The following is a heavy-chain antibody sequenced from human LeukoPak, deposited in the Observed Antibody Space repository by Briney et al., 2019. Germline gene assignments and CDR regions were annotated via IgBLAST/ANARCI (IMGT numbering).Heavy chain of an antibody. D-gene: IGHD6-6*01. V-gene: IGHV4-34*01. CDR1: GGSFSGYY. CDR2: INHSGST. Sequence: KPSETLSLTCAVYGGSFSGYYWSWIRQPPGKGLEWIGEINHSGSTNYNPSLKSRVTISVDTSKNQFSLKLSSVTAADTAVYYCARVRSSSNSSDFPTKYYGMDVWGQGTTVTVSS. J-gene: IGHJ6*02. CDR3: ARVRSSSNSSDFPTKYYGMDV.